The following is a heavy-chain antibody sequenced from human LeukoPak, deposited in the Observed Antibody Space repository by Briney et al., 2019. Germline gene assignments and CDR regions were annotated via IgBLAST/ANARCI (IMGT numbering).Heavy chain of an antibody. V-gene: IGHV1-2*02. Sequence: ASVKVSCKASGYTFTSYGISWVRQAPGQGLEWMGWINPDSGGTNYAQKFQGRVTMTRDTSISTAYMELSRLRSDDTAVYYCARAGITMLRGVTHYYYYMDVWGKGTTVTVSS. CDR3: ARAGITMLRGVTHYYYYMDV. CDR1: GYTFTSYG. CDR2: INPDSGGT. D-gene: IGHD3-10*01. J-gene: IGHJ6*03.